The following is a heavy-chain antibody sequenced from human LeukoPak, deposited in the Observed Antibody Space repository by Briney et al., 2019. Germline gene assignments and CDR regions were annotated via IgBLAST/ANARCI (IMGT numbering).Heavy chain of an antibody. Sequence: TGGSLRLSCTGSGFTFGDHAMSWVRQAPGKGLEWVGFIRSKAYRGITEYAASVKGRFTISRDDSASIAYLQMNSLKTEDTAVYYCARGPIQLWIHNAMDVWGQGTTVTVSS. CDR3: ARGPIQLWIHNAMDV. J-gene: IGHJ6*02. CDR1: GFTFGDHA. D-gene: IGHD1-1*01. CDR2: IRSKAYRGIT. V-gene: IGHV3-49*04.